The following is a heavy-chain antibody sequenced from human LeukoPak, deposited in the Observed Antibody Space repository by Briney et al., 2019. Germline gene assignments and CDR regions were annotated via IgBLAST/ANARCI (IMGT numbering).Heavy chain of an antibody. Sequence: GRSLRLSCAASGFTFDDYAMHWVRQAPGKGLEWVSGISWNSGSIGYGDSVKGRFTISRANAKNSLYLQMNSLRAEDTALYYCAKDMAGTTTAWFDPWGQGTLVTVSS. V-gene: IGHV3-9*01. CDR3: AKDMAGTTTAWFDP. CDR1: GFTFDDYA. D-gene: IGHD6-19*01. J-gene: IGHJ5*02. CDR2: ISWNSGSI.